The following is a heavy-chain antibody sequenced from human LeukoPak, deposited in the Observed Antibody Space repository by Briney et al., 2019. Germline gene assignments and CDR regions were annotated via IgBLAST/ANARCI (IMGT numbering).Heavy chain of an antibody. J-gene: IGHJ5*02. V-gene: IGHV4-59*01. CDR3: ARVDGDWFDP. CDR1: GGSISSYY. CDR2: IYYSGST. D-gene: IGHD5-24*01. Sequence: SETLSLTXTVSGGSISSYYWSWIRQLPGKGLEWIGYIYYSGSTNYNPSLKSRVTISVDTSKNQFSLKLSSVTAADTAVYYCARVDGDWFDPWGQGTLVTVSS.